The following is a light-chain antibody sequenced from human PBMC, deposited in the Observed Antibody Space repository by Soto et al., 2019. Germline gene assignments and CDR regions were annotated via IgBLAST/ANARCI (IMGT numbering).Light chain of an antibody. J-gene: IGLJ1*01. CDR1: SSDVGTHNL. CDR2: EGS. Sequence: QSVLTQPASVSGSPGQSITISCTGTSSDVGTHNLVSWYQQYPGKAPKLMIYEGSKRPSGVSNRFSGSKSGNTASLTVSGLQAEDEADYYCCSYAGFSYVFGTGTKVTVL. V-gene: IGLV2-23*01. CDR3: CSYAGFSYV.